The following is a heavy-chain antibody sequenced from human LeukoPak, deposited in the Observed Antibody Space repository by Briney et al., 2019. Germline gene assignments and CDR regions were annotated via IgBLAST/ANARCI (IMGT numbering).Heavy chain of an antibody. CDR1: GFTFSSYA. V-gene: IGHV3-23*01. J-gene: IGHJ4*02. CDR3: AKAGIAAAGRGYFDH. Sequence: TGGSLRLSCAASGFTFSSYAMSWVRQAPGKGLEWVSAISGSGGSTYYADSVKGRFTISRDNSKNTLYLQMNSLRAEDTAVYYCAKAGIAAAGRGYFDHWGQGTLVTVSS. CDR2: ISGSGGST. D-gene: IGHD6-13*01.